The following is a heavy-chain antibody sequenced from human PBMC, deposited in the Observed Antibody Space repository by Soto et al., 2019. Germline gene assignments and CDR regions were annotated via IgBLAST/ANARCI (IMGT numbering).Heavy chain of an antibody. CDR3: ARRKQTYYSRGV. V-gene: IGHV4-31*03. Sequence: QVQLRESGPGLVEPSQTLSLTCTVSGGSISSGGYYWSWIRQHPGKGLEGIGYIYYSGSTYYNPPLRSRVTFPLDPSKNQCSLNLNSVTAADPAVYYCARRKQTYYSRGVWGKGTTVTVSS. CDR1: GGSISSGGYY. J-gene: IGHJ6*04. CDR2: IYYSGST.